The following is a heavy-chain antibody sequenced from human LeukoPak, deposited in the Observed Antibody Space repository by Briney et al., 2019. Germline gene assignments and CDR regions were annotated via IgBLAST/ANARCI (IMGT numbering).Heavy chain of an antibody. Sequence: PGGSLRLSCAASGFTFSSYEMNWVRQAPGKGLEWVSYISSSGSTIYYADSVKGRFTISRDNAKNSLYLQMNSLRAEDTAVYYCARRTTIYSYGPFDYWGQGTLVTVSS. J-gene: IGHJ4*02. CDR1: GFTFSSYE. CDR2: ISSSGSTI. CDR3: ARRTTIYSYGPFDY. D-gene: IGHD5-18*01. V-gene: IGHV3-48*03.